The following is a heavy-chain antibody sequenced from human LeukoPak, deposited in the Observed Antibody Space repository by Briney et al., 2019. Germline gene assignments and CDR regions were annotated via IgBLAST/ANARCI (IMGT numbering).Heavy chain of an antibody. CDR2: ISVYNGNT. J-gene: IGHJ4*02. CDR3: ARADCSSTSCYDDY. D-gene: IGHD2-2*01. CDR1: SYIFTNYG. Sequence: ASVKVSCKASSYIFTNYGISWVRQAPGQGLDWMGWISVYNGNTNYAQKFQGRVTMTTDTSTNTAYMELRSLRSDDTAVYYCARADCSSTSCYDDYWGQGTLVTVSS. V-gene: IGHV1-18*01.